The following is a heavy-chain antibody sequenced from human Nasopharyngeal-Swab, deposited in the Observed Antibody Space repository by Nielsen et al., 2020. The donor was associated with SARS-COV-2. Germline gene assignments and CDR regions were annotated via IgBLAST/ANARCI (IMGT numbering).Heavy chain of an antibody. CDR3: TRCGGGCYSGRDY. D-gene: IGHD2-15*01. Sequence: GESLKISCAASGFTFSDSAIHWVRQASGKGLEWVGRIRSKGNIYATAYAASVKGRFIIFRDDPTNTAYLRMNSLKTEDTAVYYCTRCGGGCYSGRDYWGQGTLVTVSS. CDR2: IRSKGNIYAT. CDR1: GFTFSDSA. J-gene: IGHJ4*02. V-gene: IGHV3-73*01.